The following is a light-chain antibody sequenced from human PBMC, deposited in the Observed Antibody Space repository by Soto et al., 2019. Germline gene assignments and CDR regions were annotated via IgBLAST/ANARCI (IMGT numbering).Light chain of an antibody. CDR1: QSLSTW. V-gene: IGKV1-5*01. Sequence: DIRMTQSPSTLSASLGDRVTITCRASQSLSTWLAWYQQKPGKAPKLLIYDASILEGGVPSRFSGSGSGTEFTLTISSLQPDDFATYYCQQYKSYSTFGLGTKVDIK. CDR3: QQYKSYST. J-gene: IGKJ1*01. CDR2: DAS.